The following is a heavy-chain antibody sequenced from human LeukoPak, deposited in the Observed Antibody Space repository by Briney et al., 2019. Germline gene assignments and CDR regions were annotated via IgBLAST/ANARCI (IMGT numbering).Heavy chain of an antibody. CDR2: ISYDGSNK. CDR1: GFTFSSYG. Sequence: AGGSLRLSCAASGFTFSSYGMHWVRQAPGKGLEWVAVISYDGSNKYYADSVKGRFTISRDNSKNTLYLQMNSLRAEDTAVYYCAKVPYDYVWGSLHPWGQGTLVTVSS. D-gene: IGHD3-16*01. V-gene: IGHV3-30*18. CDR3: AKVPYDYVWGSLHP. J-gene: IGHJ5*02.